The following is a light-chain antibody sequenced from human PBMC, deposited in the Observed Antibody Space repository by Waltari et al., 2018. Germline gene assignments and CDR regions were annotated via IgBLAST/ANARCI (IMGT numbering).Light chain of an antibody. V-gene: IGKV3-15*01. Sequence: RASQSVNRFVAWYQQKPGQAPRLLIYGASTRATGIPARFSGSGSGTEFTLTISSLQSEDFAVYYCQQYNDWPPLTFVGGTKLEIK. CDR3: QQYNDWPPLT. CDR1: QSVNRF. J-gene: IGKJ4*01. CDR2: GAS.